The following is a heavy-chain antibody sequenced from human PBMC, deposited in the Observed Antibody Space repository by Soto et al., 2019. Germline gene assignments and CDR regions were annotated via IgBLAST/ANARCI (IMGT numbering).Heavy chain of an antibody. Sequence: QVQLQESGPGLVKPSQTLSLTCTVSGGSISGGDYYWSWVRRPPGKGLEWIGYSHYTGGTYYNPSLESRLTISLYTSKNKLSLNLRSVTAADTAVYYCARVPLSGHSYDGYCDYWGQGTLVTVSS. D-gene: IGHD3-22*01. J-gene: IGHJ4*02. V-gene: IGHV4-30-4*01. CDR2: SHYTGGT. CDR3: ARVPLSGHSYDGYCDY. CDR1: GGSISGGDYY.